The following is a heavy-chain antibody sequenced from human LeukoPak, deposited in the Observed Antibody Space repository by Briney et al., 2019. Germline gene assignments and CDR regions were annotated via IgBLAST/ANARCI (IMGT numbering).Heavy chain of an antibody. CDR2: INPSGGSP. Sequence: ASVKVFCKTSGNTFTSSYLHWVRQAPGQGLGWMRIINPSGGSPSYAQKFQGRVTMTRDTSTSTVYMELSSLRSEDTAVYYCARYCGGDCYEPDAFDIWGQGTMVTVSS. V-gene: IGHV1-46*01. D-gene: IGHD2-21*02. CDR3: ARYCGGDCYEPDAFDI. CDR1: GNTFTSSY. J-gene: IGHJ3*02.